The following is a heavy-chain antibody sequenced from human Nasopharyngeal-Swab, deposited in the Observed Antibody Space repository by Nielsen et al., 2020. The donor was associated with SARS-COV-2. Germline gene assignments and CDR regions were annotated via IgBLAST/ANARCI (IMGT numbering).Heavy chain of an antibody. D-gene: IGHD2-21*02. Sequence: ASVKVSCKASGYAFTKYGISWVRQAPGQGLEWMGWISAYNGNTNYAQKLQGRVTMTTDTSTSTAYMELRSLRSDDTAVYYCASLALCGGDCYYFDYWGQGTLVTVSS. CDR2: ISAYNGNT. V-gene: IGHV1-18*01. CDR1: GYAFTKYG. J-gene: IGHJ4*02. CDR3: ASLALCGGDCYYFDY.